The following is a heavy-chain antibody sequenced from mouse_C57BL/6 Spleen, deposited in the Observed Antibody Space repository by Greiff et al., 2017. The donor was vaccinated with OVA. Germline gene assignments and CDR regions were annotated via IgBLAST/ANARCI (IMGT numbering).Heavy chain of an antibody. CDR3: ARGEVNFDY. J-gene: IGHJ2*01. D-gene: IGHD2-2*01. Sequence: VQLQQSGAELVRPGTSVKLSCKASGYTFTSYWMHWVKQRPGQGLEWIGVIDPSDSYTNYNQKFKGKATLTVDTSSSTAYMQLSSLTSEDSAVYYCARGEVNFDYWGQGTTLTVSS. CDR2: IDPSDSYT. CDR1: GYTFTSYW. V-gene: IGHV1-59*01.